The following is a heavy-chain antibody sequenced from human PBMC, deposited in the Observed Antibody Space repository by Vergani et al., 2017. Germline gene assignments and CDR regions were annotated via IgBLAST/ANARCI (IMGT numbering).Heavy chain of an antibody. CDR3: ARGIRLGELSSFETDY. CDR2: IYYSGST. J-gene: IGHJ4*02. Sequence: QVQLQESGPGLVKPSQTLSLTCTVSGGSISIGGYYWSWIRQHPGKGLEWIGYIYYSGSTYYNPSLTSRVTISVDTSKNQFSLKLSSVTAADTAVYYCARGIRLGELSSFETDYWGQGTLVTVSS. V-gene: IGHV4-31*03. CDR1: GGSISIGGYY. D-gene: IGHD3-16*02.